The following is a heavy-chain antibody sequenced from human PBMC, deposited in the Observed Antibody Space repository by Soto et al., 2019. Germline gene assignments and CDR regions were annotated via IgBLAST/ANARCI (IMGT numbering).Heavy chain of an antibody. Sequence: GSLRLSCAASGFTFSSYSMNWVRQAPGKGLEWVSSISSSSSYIYYADSVKGRFTISRDNAKNSLYLQMNSLRAEDTAVYYCARGVGRKYYYDSSGYYPFDYWGQGTLVTVSS. CDR2: ISSSSSYI. J-gene: IGHJ4*02. V-gene: IGHV3-21*01. D-gene: IGHD3-22*01. CDR3: ARGVGRKYYYDSSGYYPFDY. CDR1: GFTFSSYS.